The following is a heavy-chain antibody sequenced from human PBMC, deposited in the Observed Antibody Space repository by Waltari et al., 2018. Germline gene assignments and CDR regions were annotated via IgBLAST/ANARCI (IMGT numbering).Heavy chain of an antibody. V-gene: IGHV4-4*07. J-gene: IGHJ5*02. CDR2: VYATGST. D-gene: IGHD4-17*01. CDR1: GGSISSYY. Sequence: QVQLQELGPGLVKPSETLSLTCNVSGGSISSYYWRGIRQPAGKGLEWIGRVYATGSTNYNPSLKSRVTMSLDTSKNLFSLKLSSVTAADTAVYYCATGPRYDNYGWFDPWGQGTLVTVSS. CDR3: ATGPRYDNYGWFDP.